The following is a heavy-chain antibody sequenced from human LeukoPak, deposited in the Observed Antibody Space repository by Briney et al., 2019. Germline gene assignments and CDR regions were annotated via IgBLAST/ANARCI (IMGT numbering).Heavy chain of an antibody. D-gene: IGHD1-26*01. CDR3: ARDSPREDAFDI. V-gene: IGHV1-69*13. CDR1: GGTFSSYA. Sequence: GASVKVSCKASGGTFSSYAISWVRQAPGQGLEWMGGIIPIFGTANYAQKFQGRVTITADESTSTAYMELSSLRSEDTAVYYCARDSPREDAFDIWGQGTMVTVSS. J-gene: IGHJ3*02. CDR2: IIPIFGTA.